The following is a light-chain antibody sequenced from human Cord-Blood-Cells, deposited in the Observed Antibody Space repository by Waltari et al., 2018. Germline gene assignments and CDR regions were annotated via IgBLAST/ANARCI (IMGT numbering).Light chain of an antibody. J-gene: IGKJ1*01. Sequence: DMQMPHSPSSLLAAVGDSVTITCQAPQDISKYLNWYQQKPRKAPKLLIYDASNLETGVPSRCSGSGSGTDFTFTISSLQPEDIATYYCQQYDNLPLTFGQGTKVEIK. V-gene: IGKV1-33*01. CDR1: QDISKY. CDR3: QQYDNLPLT. CDR2: DAS.